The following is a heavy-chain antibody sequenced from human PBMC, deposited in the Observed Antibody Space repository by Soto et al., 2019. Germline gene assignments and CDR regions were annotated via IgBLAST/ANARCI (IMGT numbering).Heavy chain of an antibody. D-gene: IGHD6-19*01. CDR2: INPSGGST. V-gene: IGHV1-46*01. Sequence: ASVKVSCKASGYTFTSYYMHWVRQAPGQGLEWMGIINPSGGSTSYAQKFQGRVTMTRDTSTSTVYMELSSLRSEDTAVYYCAKGSIAVAGYHHCLDYWGQGTLVTVSS. CDR1: GYTFTSYY. J-gene: IGHJ4*02. CDR3: AKGSIAVAGYHHCLDY.